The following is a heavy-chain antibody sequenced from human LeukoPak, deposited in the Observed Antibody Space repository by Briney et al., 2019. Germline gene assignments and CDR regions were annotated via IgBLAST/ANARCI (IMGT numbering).Heavy chain of an antibody. V-gene: IGHV7-4-1*02. J-gene: IGHJ4*02. CDR2: INTNTGNP. CDR1: GYTFTSNG. D-gene: IGHD3-10*01. Sequence: GASVKVSCKTSGYTFTSNGINWVRQAPGQGLEWMGWINTNTGNPTYAQGFTGRFVFSLDTSVSTAYLQISSLKAEDTAVYFCARDIGMKSGDYWGQGTLVTVSS. CDR3: ARDIGMKSGDY.